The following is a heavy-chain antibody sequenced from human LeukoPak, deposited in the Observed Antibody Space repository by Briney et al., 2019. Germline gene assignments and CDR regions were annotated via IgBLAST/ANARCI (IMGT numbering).Heavy chain of an antibody. D-gene: IGHD5-24*01. CDR3: SRDRMGTKSFDY. J-gene: IGHJ4*02. CDR1: GFTVRSNY. V-gene: IGHV3-66*01. CDR2: ISSGGST. Sequence: HPGESLRLSCAASGFTVRSNYMSWVRQAPGKGLEWVSVISSGGSTYCPDSVKGRFTISRDSSKNTLYLQMKSLRAEDTALYYCSRDRMGTKSFDYWGQGTLVTVSS.